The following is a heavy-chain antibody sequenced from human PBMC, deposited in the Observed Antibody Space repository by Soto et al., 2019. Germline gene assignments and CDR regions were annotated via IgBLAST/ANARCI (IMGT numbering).Heavy chain of an antibody. J-gene: IGHJ5*02. CDR2: ISGTGVYI. V-gene: IGHV3-21*01. CDR3: AREGALKPLSS. CDR1: GFTLSNYN. Sequence: PGGSLRLSCVASGFTLSNYNMNWVRQAPGKGLEWVSHISGTGVYIHYADAVKGRFTISRDNAKSSVYLQMNSLRAEDTAVYYCAREGALKPLSSWGQGALVTVSS.